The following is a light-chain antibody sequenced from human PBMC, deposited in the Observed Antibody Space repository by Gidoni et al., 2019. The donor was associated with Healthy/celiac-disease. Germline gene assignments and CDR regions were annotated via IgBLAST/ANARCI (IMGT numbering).Light chain of an antibody. CDR1: QSVLYSSNNKNY. CDR3: QQYYSTPLT. V-gene: IGKV4-1*01. J-gene: IGKJ4*01. Sequence: DIVMTQSPDSLDVSLGERATINCKSSQSVLYSSNNKNYLAWYQQKPGQPPKLLIYCASTRESGVPDRFSGSGSGTDFTLTISSLQAEDVAVYYCQQYYSTPLTFGGGTKVEIK. CDR2: CAS.